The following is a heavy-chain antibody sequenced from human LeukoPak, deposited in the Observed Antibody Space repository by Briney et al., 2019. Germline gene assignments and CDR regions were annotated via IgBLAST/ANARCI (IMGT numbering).Heavy chain of an antibody. Sequence: PSETLSLTCTVSGGSISSYYWSWIRQPPVKGLEWIGYIYYSGSTNYNPSLKSRVTISVDTSKNQFSLKLSSVTAADTAVYYCARQLDYFDYWGQGTLVTVSS. V-gene: IGHV4-59*08. CDR2: IYYSGST. CDR3: ARQLDYFDY. J-gene: IGHJ4*02. D-gene: IGHD1-1*01. CDR1: GGSISSYY.